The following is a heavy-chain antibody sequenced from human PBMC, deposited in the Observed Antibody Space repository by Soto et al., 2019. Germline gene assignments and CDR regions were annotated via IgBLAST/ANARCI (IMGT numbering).Heavy chain of an antibody. D-gene: IGHD3-10*01. V-gene: IGHV3-23*01. CDR3: AKKVNSGPGSQYFGY. Sequence: RGSLRLSCADSGFIFSSYAISVVRLAPGKGQEWVDGVRTSGDCGSTYYPDSVKGRSTISRDNSKNMLFRQMNSLRAEDTARYLCAKKVNSGPGSQYFGYGGQGTLVTVSS. CDR2: VRTSGDCGST. J-gene: IGHJ4*02. CDR1: GFIFSSYA.